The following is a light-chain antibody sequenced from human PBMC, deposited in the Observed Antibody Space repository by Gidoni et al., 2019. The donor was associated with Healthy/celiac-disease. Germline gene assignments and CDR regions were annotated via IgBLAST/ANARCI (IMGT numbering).Light chain of an antibody. V-gene: IGKV1-8*01. CDR2: AAS. CDR1: QGISSY. CDR3: QQYYSYPLVT. J-gene: IGKJ1*01. Sequence: AIRMTQSPSSLSPSTGDRVTITCRASQGISSYLAWYQQKPGKAPKLLIYAASTLQSGVPSRFSGSGSGTDFTLTISCLQSEDFATYYCQQYYSYPLVTFGQGTKVEIK.